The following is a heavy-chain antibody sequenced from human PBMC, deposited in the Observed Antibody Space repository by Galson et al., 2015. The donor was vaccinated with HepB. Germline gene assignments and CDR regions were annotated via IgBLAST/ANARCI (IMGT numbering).Heavy chain of an antibody. J-gene: IGHJ6*02. V-gene: IGHV3-66*01. CDR3: ASDDSSGSGSPTGMDV. CDR1: GFTVSSNY. D-gene: IGHD3-22*01. CDR2: IYSGGST. Sequence: SLRLSCAASGFTVSSNYMSWVRQAPGKGLEWVSVIYSGGSTYYADSVKGRFTISRDNSKNTLYLQMNSLRAEDTAVYYCASDDSSGSGSPTGMDVWGQGTTVTVSS.